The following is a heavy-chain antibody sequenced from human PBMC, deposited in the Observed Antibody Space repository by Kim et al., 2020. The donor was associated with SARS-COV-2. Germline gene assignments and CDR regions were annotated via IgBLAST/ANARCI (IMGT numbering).Heavy chain of an antibody. Sequence: SETLSLTCTVSGGSISSGGYYWSWIRQHPGKGLEWIGYIYYSGSTYYNPSLKSRVTISVDTSKNQFSLKLSSVTAADTAVYYCARGRAVYYYDSSGYPAYYFDYWGQGTLVTVSS. CDR3: ARGRAVYYYDSSGYPAYYFDY. J-gene: IGHJ4*02. D-gene: IGHD3-22*01. V-gene: IGHV4-31*03. CDR1: GGSISSGGYY. CDR2: IYYSGST.